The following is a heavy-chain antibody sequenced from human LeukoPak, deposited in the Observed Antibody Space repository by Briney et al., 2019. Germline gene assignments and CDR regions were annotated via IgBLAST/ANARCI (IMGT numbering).Heavy chain of an antibody. V-gene: IGHV4-59*01. Sequence: PSETLSLTCTVSGGSISSSYWSWIRQPLRRRLEWIGYVSHSGSTNYNPSLKSRVRISIDTSKNQFSLKLTSVTAADTAMYYCARGYFDSRGDSNPFDVWGQGTMVTVSS. J-gene: IGHJ3*01. CDR1: GGSISSSY. CDR3: ARGYFDSRGDSNPFDV. D-gene: IGHD3-22*01. CDR2: VSHSGST.